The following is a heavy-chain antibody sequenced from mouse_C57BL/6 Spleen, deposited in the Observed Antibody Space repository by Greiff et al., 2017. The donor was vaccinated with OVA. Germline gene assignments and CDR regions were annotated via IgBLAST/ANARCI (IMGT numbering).Heavy chain of an antibody. V-gene: IGHV1-69*01. CDR1: GYTFTSYW. CDR2: IDPSDSYT. CDR3: ARTRESSVVAHLDFDC. J-gene: IGHJ1*03. D-gene: IGHD1-1*01. Sequence: QVQLQQPGAELVMPGASVKLSCKASGYTFTSYWMHWVKQRPGQGLEWIGEIDPSDSYTNNNQKFKGKSTLTVDKSSSTAYMQLRSLTSEDAAVYSCARTRESSVVAHLDFDCWGTGTTVTVSS.